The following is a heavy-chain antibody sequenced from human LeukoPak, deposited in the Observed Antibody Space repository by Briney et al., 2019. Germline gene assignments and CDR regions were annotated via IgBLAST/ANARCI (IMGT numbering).Heavy chain of an antibody. CDR2: ISYDGSNK. CDR1: GFTFSSYG. V-gene: IGHV3-30*18. Sequence: GGSLRLSCAASGFTFSSYGMHWVRQAPGKGLEWVAVISYDGSNKYYADSVKGRFTISRDNSKNTLYLQMNSLRAEDTALYYCAKDIMDSSSGLDYWGQGTLVTVSS. J-gene: IGHJ4*02. CDR3: AKDIMDSSSGLDY. D-gene: IGHD6-6*01.